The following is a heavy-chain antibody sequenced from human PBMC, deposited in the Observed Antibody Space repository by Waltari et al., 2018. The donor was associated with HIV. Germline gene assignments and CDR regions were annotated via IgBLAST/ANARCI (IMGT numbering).Heavy chain of an antibody. Sequence: QITLKESGPALIKPTQTLTLTCAFSGFSLTTRGLGVGWIRQPPGKALEWLALIYWDDDKRFNPSRESVVGVTKDTSKNLVFFILTNVGPADTGTYFCAHFPDYSGSRNSNWFDPWGQGTLVTVSS. J-gene: IGHJ5*02. CDR1: GFSLTTRGLG. CDR2: IYWDDDK. CDR3: AHFPDYSGSRNSNWFDP. V-gene: IGHV2-5*02. D-gene: IGHD3-10*01.